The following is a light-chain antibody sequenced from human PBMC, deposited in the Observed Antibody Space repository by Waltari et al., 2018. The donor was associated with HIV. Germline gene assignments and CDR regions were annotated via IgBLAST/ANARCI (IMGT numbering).Light chain of an antibody. CDR1: TGPVTSGHH. J-gene: IGLJ2*01. V-gene: IGLV7-46*01. Sequence: QAVVTQEPSLTVSPGGTVPLTCGPSTGPVTSGHHPYWFQQKSGQAPRTLIYDTFNKHSWTPARFSGSLLGGKAALTLSGAQPEDEAEYFCLLSFAGARPVVFGGGTNLTVL. CDR3: LLSFAGARPVV. CDR2: DTF.